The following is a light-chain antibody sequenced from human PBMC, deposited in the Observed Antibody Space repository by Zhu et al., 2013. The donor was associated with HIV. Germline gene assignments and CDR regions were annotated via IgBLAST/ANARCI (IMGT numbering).Light chain of an antibody. CDR3: QQYSRYPLT. CDR1: QGIRND. J-gene: IGKJ4*01. V-gene: IGKV1-17*02. Sequence: DIQMTQSPSSLSASVGDRVTITCRASQGIRNDLGWYQQKPGTAPKSLIYGSSHLQNGVPSRFSGSGSGTDFTLTINNLQPDDFAIYYCQQYSRYPLTFGGGTTVDFK. CDR2: GSS.